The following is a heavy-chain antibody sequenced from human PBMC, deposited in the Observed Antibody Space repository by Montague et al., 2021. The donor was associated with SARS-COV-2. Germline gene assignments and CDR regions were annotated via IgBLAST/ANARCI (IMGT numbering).Heavy chain of an antibody. CDR2: INHGGST. Sequence: SETLSLTCAVHGSSFSGYYWNWIRQSPGKGLEWIGEINHGGSTKFSPSLKGRLTISTDTSKNQFSLKLTSAAAADTAVYYCARLRDGVVPSPILGVGPFYSYYYMDVWGRGTPVTVSS. V-gene: IGHV4-34*01. CDR1: GSSFSGYY. CDR3: ARLRDGVVPSPILGVGPFYSYYYMDV. D-gene: IGHD3-10*01. J-gene: IGHJ6*03.